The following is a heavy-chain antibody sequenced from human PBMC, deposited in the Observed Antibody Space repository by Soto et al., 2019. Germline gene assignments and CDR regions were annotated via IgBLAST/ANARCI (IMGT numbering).Heavy chain of an antibody. Sequence: GESLKISCKGSGYSFAGYWITWVRQMPGKGLEWMGRIDPSDSQTYYSPSFRGHVTISAAKSITTVFLQWSSLRASDTAMYYCARGGGGGLFEHWGQGVLVTVSS. D-gene: IGHD2-21*01. CDR1: GYSFAGYW. CDR2: IDPSDSQT. J-gene: IGHJ4*02. V-gene: IGHV5-10-1*01. CDR3: ARGGGGGLFEH.